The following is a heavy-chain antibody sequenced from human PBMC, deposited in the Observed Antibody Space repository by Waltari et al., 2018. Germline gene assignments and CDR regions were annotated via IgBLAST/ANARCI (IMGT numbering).Heavy chain of an antibody. CDR1: GYSISSGYY. CDR2: IYHSGST. V-gene: IGHV4-38-2*01. D-gene: IGHD5-12*01. J-gene: IGHJ3*02. CDR3: ARRQVATIVDAFDI. Sequence: QVQLQESGPGLVKPSETLSLTCAVSGYSISSGYYWGWIRQPPGKGLEWIGSIYHSGSTYYNPALKSRVTISVDTSKNQFALKLSSVTAADTAVYYCARRQVATIVDAFDIWGQGTMVTVSS.